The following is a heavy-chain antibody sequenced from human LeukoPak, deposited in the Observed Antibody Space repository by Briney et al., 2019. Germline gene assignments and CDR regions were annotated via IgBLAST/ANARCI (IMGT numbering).Heavy chain of an antibody. Sequence: PRGSLRPSCAASGFTFSSYEMNWVRQAPGKGLEWVSYISSSGSTIYYADSVKGRFTISRDNAKNSLYLQINSLRAEDTAVYYCARDPYYGDYVVWGQGTLVTVSS. V-gene: IGHV3-48*03. CDR3: ARDPYYGDYVV. CDR1: GFTFSSYE. J-gene: IGHJ4*02. CDR2: ISSSGSTI. D-gene: IGHD4-17*01.